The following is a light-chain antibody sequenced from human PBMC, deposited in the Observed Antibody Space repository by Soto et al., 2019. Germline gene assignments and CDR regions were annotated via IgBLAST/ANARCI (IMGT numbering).Light chain of an antibody. V-gene: IGKV2-28*01. CDR1: QSLLHSNGYNY. CDR2: LGS. J-gene: IGKJ1*01. Sequence: DIVMTQSPLSLPVTPGEPASISCRSSQSLLHSNGYNYLDWYLQKPGQSPQLLSYLGSNRAPGVPDRFSGSGSGTDFTLKISRVEAEDVGVYYCMQALQTRTFGQGTKVEIK. CDR3: MQALQTRT.